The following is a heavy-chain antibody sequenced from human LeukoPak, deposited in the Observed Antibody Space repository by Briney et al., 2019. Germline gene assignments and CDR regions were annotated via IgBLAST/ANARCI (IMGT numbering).Heavy chain of an antibody. Sequence: GGSLRLSCAASGFTFSSYSMNWVRQAPGKGLEWVSFISSSSSYIDYADSVKGRFTISRDNAKNSLFLQMNSLRAEDSAVYYCARDGSGYSDPVDYWGQGTLVTVSS. V-gene: IGHV3-21*01. CDR3: ARDGSGYSDPVDY. CDR2: ISSSSSYI. J-gene: IGHJ4*02. CDR1: GFTFSSYS. D-gene: IGHD3-22*01.